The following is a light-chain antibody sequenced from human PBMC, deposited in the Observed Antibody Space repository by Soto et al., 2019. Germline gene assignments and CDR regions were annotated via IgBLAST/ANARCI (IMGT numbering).Light chain of an antibody. CDR2: DVS. J-gene: IGLJ2*01. V-gene: IGLV2-14*01. Sequence: QSVLTQPASVSGSPGQSITISCTGTSSDVGGYNHVSWYQQHPGKAPKLMIYDVSNRPSGVSNRFSGSKSGSTASLTISGLQAEDEADYYCSSYTSSSTVVFGGGTKLTVL. CDR1: SSDVGGYNH. CDR3: SSYTSSSTVV.